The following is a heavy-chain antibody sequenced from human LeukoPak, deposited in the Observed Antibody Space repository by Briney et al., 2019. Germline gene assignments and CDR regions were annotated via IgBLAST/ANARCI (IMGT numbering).Heavy chain of an antibody. CDR2: TNYSGTT. CDR1: GGSISSFL. J-gene: IGHJ4*02. D-gene: IGHD2-2*02. CDR3: ARQYCSRSSCYNFDY. V-gene: IGHV4-59*08. Sequence: SETLSLTCTVSGGSISSFLWSWIRQPPGKGLEWIGYTNYSGTTNYNPSLKSRVTLSVDTSKNQFSLKLSSVTAADTAVYYCARQYCSRSSCYNFDYWGQGTLVTVSS.